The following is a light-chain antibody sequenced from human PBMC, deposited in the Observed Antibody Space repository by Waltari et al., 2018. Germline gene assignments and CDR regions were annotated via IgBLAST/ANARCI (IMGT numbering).Light chain of an antibody. J-gene: IGLJ2*01. CDR2: QDS. V-gene: IGLV3-1*01. CDR1: KLGEKY. CDR3: QAWDTNTEDV. Sequence: SYDLSQPPSVTVSPGQTASITCSGDKLGEKYVCWYQQKSGQSPVLVIFQDSKRPSGIPERFSGSNSGNTATLTISGTQPLDGGDYYCQAWDTNTEDVFGGGTRLTVL.